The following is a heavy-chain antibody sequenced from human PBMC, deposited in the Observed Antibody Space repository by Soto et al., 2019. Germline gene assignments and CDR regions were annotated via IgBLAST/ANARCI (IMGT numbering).Heavy chain of an antibody. D-gene: IGHD5-18*01. CDR2: ISGSGGST. CDR1: GFTFSSYA. J-gene: IGHJ4*02. Sequence: GGSLRLSCAASGFTFSSYAMSWVRQAPGKGLEWVSAISGSGGSTYYADSVKGRFTISRDNSKNTLYLQMNSLRAEDTAVYYCTRDWGYSYGYYWGQGTLVTVSS. CDR3: TRDWGYSYGYY. V-gene: IGHV3-23*01.